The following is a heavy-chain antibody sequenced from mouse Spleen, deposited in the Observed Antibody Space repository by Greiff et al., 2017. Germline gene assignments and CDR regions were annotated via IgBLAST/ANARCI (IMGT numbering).Heavy chain of an antibody. CDR2: ISSGGSYT. Sequence: EVKLMESGGGLVKPGGSLKLSCAASGFTFSSYAMSWVRQTPEKRLEWVATISSGGSYTYYPDSVKGRFTISRDNAKNTLYLQMSSLRSEDTAMYYCARQGTGYYYAMDYWGQGTSVTVSS. D-gene: IGHD4-1*01. CDR1: GFTFSSYA. CDR3: ARQGTGYYYAMDY. V-gene: IGHV5-9-3*01. J-gene: IGHJ4*01.